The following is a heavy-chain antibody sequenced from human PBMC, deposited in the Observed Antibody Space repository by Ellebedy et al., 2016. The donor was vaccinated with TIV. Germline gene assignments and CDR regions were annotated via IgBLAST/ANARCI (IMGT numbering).Heavy chain of an antibody. V-gene: IGHV5-51*01. D-gene: IGHD6-19*01. Sequence: ASVKVSCKGSGYSFTNYWIGWVRQMPGKGLEWMGIIYPGDSDTRYSPSFQGQVTISADKSISTAYLQWSSLKASDTAMYYCARLISNAVAGTTIDAFDIWGQGTMVTVSS. CDR3: ARLISNAVAGTTIDAFDI. CDR2: IYPGDSDT. CDR1: GYSFTNYW. J-gene: IGHJ3*02.